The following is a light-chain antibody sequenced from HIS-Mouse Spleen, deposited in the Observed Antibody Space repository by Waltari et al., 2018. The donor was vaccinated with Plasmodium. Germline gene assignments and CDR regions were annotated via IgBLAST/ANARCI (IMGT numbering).Light chain of an antibody. CDR1: AFPKKS. CDR3: YSTDSSGNHRV. V-gene: IGLV3-10*01. CDR2: EDS. J-gene: IGLJ3*02. Sequence: SYELTPPPSVSVSPGTTSRITCSGHAFPKKSAYWYQQKSGQAPVLGIYEDSKRPPGIPERFSGSSSGTMATLTISGAQVEDEADYYCYSTDSSGNHRVFGGGTKLTVL.